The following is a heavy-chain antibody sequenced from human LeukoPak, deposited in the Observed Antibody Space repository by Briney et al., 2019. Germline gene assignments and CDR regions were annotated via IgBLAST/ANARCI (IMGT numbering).Heavy chain of an antibody. CDR3: ARTVGRTASLSY. J-gene: IGHJ4*02. CDR2: INHRGVT. D-gene: IGHD4-11*01. Sequence: SETLSLTCAVYGGSFSDYYWTWVRQPPGKGLEWIGEINHRGVTTYYPSLKSRVTISIDTSRNHFSLTMHSLTAADTAVYYCARTVGRTASLSYWGQGTLVTVSS. CDR1: GGSFSDYY. V-gene: IGHV4-34*01.